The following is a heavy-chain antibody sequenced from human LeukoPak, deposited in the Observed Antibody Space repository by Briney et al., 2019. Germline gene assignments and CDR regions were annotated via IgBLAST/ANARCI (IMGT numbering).Heavy chain of an antibody. D-gene: IGHD3-10*01. CDR2: MNPNSGNT. J-gene: IGHJ4*02. V-gene: IGHV1-8*03. CDR1: GYTFTSYD. CDR3: ARAPKGYGSGSYYHPFDY. Sequence: GSSVKVSCKASGYTFTSYDINWVRQATGQGLEWMGWMNPNSGNTGYAQKFQGRVTITRNTSISTAYMELSSLRSEDTAVYYCARAPKGYGSGSYYHPFDYWGQGTLVTVSS.